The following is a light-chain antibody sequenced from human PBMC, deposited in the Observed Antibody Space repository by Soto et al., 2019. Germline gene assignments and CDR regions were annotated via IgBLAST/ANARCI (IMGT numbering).Light chain of an antibody. V-gene: IGKV3-20*01. CDR3: QQYSRLPPYT. CDR1: QSVSSSY. Sequence: EIVLTQSPGTLSLSPGESATLSCRASQSVSSSYLSWYQQKPGQAPRLLIHGTSDRATGIPDRFSGSGSGTAFTLTITSLEPEDFAADYCQQYSRLPPYTFGQGNKLEIK. CDR2: GTS. J-gene: IGKJ2*01.